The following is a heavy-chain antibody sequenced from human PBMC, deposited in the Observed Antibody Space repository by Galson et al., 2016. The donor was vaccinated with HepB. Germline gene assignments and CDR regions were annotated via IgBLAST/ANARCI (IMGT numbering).Heavy chain of an antibody. J-gene: IGHJ6*03. CDR2: SSGRSSYI. CDR3: ARVSPVDYYYYLDV. Sequence: SLRLSCAASTFTFSDYSMNWVRQAPGKGLEWVSFSSGRSSYIYYADSVEGRFTVSRDNAKNSLYLQMNSLRAEDTAVYYCARVSPVDYYYYLDVWGRGTTVTLS. CDR1: TFTFSDYS. V-gene: IGHV3-21*01.